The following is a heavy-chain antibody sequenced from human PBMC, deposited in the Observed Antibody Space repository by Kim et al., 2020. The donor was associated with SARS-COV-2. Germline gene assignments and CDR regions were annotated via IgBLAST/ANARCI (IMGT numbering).Heavy chain of an antibody. V-gene: IGHV3-23*01. D-gene: IGHD1-26*01. Sequence: GGSLRLSCAASGITFSIYAMSWVRQAPGKGLEWVSAISGGGGTTYYADSVKGRFTISRDNSKNTVYLQMNSLRAEDTAVYYCAKGYHSGSYFSSDYWGQGTLVNVSS. J-gene: IGHJ4*02. CDR2: ISGGGGTT. CDR1: GITFSIYA. CDR3: AKGYHSGSYFSSDY.